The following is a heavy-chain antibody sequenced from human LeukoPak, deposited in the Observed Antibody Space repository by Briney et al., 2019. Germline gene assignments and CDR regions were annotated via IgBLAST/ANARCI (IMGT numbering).Heavy chain of an antibody. V-gene: IGHV3-21*01. Sequence: GGSLRLSCAASGFTFSSYSMNWVRQAPGKGLKWVSSISSSSSYIYYADSVKGRFTISRDNAKNSLYLQMNSLRAEDTAVYYCARDLMTTVTTVDYWGQGTLVTVSS. CDR1: GFTFSSYS. D-gene: IGHD4-17*01. CDR3: ARDLMTTVTTVDY. J-gene: IGHJ4*02. CDR2: ISSSSSYI.